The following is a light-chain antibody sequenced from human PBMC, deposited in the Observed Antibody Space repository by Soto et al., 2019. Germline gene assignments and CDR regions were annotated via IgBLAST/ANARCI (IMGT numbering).Light chain of an antibody. CDR2: AAS. CDR1: QSISSY. J-gene: IGKJ2*01. V-gene: IGKV1-39*01. Sequence: DIPMTQSPSSLSASVGDRVTITCRASQSISSYLNWYQQKPGKAPTLLIYAASSLQSGDPSRFSGSGSGTDFTLTISRLQPEDFATYYCRQSYMTPPYTFGQGTKLEIK. CDR3: RQSYMTPPYT.